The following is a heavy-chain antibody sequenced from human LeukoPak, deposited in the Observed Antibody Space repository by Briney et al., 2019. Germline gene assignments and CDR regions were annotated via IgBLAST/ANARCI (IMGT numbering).Heavy chain of an antibody. J-gene: IGHJ4*02. D-gene: IGHD3-10*01. CDR3: ARGTALLWFGELFRFDY. Sequence: GASVKVSCKASGYTFTSYYMHWVRQAPGQGLEWLGIINPSGGSTSYAQKFQGRVTMTRDTSTSTVYMELSSLRSEDTAVYYCARGTALLWFGELFRFDYWGRGTLVTVSS. CDR2: INPSGGST. V-gene: IGHV1-46*01. CDR1: GYTFTSYY.